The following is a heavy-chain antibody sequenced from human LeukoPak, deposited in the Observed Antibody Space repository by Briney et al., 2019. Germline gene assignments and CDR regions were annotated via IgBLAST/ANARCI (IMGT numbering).Heavy chain of an antibody. CDR3: ARGDYDFWSGYYKSSDYYYYMDV. Sequence: SETMSLTCTVSGGSISSHYWSWIRQPPGKGLEWIGYIYYSGSNNNNPSLKSRVTITVNTSKNQFSLKLSSVTAADTAVYYCARGDYDFWSGYYKSSDYYYYMDVWGKGTTVTVSS. CDR1: GGSISSHY. V-gene: IGHV4-59*11. D-gene: IGHD3-3*01. CDR2: IYYSGSN. J-gene: IGHJ6*03.